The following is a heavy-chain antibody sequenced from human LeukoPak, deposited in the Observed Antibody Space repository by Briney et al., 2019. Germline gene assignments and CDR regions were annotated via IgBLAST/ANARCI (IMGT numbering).Heavy chain of an antibody. J-gene: IGHJ3*02. CDR1: GGSISSGSYY. Sequence: PSQTLSLTCTVSGGSISSGSYYWSWIRQPAGKGLEWIGRIYTSGSTNYNPSLKSRVTISVDTSKNQFSLKLSSVTAADTAVYYCARKISSWYYYDSRGAFDIWGQGTMVTVSS. CDR3: ARKISSWYYYDSRGAFDI. D-gene: IGHD3-22*01. CDR2: IYTSGST. V-gene: IGHV4-61*02.